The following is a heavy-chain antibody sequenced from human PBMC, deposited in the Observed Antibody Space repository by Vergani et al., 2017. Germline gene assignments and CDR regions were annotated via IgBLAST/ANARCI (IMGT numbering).Heavy chain of an antibody. CDR3: AKLGGPTSWYNWFDR. CDR2: IRYDGSNK. J-gene: IGHJ5*02. Sequence: QVQLVESGGGVVQPGGSLRLSCAASGFTFSSYGMHWVRQAPGKGLEWVAFIRYDGSNKYYADSVKGRFTISRDNSKNTLYRQMNSLRAEDTAVYYCAKLGGPTSWYNWFDRWGRGTLVTVSS. V-gene: IGHV3-30*02. D-gene: IGHD2-2*01. CDR1: GFTFSSYG.